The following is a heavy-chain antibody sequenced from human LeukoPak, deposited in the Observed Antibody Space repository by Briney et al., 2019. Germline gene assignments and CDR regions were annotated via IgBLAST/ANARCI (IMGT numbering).Heavy chain of an antibody. CDR1: GYTFTGYY. CDR2: INPNSGGT. CDR3: ARSTSVVAPAATYYYYGMDV. J-gene: IGHJ6*02. V-gene: IGHV1-2*02. Sequence: GASVKVSCKASGYTFTGYYMHWVRQAPGQGLEWMGWINPNSGGTNYAQKFQGRVTMTRDTSISIAYMELSRLRFDDTAVYYCARSTSVVAPAATYYYYGMDVWGQGTTVTVSS. D-gene: IGHD2-2*01.